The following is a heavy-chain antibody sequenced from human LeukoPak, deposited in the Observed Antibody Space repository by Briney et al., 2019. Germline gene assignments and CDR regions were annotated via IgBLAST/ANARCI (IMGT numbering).Heavy chain of an antibody. CDR2: LYYSGTT. D-gene: IGHD2-2*01. CDR3: ARDAFYCSSTSCYFDY. V-gene: IGHV4-39*07. CDR1: GGSISGSSYY. J-gene: IGHJ4*02. Sequence: SETLSLTCTVSGGSISGSSYYWGWIRQPPGKGLEWIGSLYYSGTTYYNPSLKSRVTISVDTSKNQFSLKLSSVTAADTAVYYCARDAFYCSSTSCYFDYWGQGTLVTVSS.